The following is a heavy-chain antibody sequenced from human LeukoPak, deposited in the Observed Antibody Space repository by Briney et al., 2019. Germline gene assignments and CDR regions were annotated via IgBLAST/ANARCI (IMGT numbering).Heavy chain of an antibody. Sequence: ASVKVSCKASGYTFTGYYMHWVRQAPGQGLEWMGWINPNSGGTNYAQKLQGRVTMTRDTSISTAYMELSRLRSDDTAVYYCARAGSGSVRGPGPVCRYWGQGTLVTVSS. CDR2: INPNSGGT. CDR1: GYTFTGYY. CDR3: ARAGSGSVRGPGPVCRY. J-gene: IGHJ4*02. D-gene: IGHD1-26*01. V-gene: IGHV1-2*02.